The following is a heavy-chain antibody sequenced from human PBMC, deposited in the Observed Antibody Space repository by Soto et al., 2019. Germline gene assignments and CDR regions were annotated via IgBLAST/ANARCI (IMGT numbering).Heavy chain of an antibody. D-gene: IGHD2-2*02. CDR1: VGTFSSYA. CDR3: ARVVSYCSSNSCYKYYYYGMDV. J-gene: IGHJ6*02. Sequence: SSVKVSCKASVGTFSSYAISWVRQAPGQGLEWMGGIIPIFGTANYAQKFQGRVTITADESTSTAYMELSSLRSEDTAVYYCARVVSYCSSNSCYKYYYYGMDVWG. CDR2: IIPIFGTA. V-gene: IGHV1-69*13.